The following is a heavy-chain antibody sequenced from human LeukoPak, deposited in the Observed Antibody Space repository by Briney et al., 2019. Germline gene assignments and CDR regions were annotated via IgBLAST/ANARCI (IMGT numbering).Heavy chain of an antibody. V-gene: IGHV1-3*01. CDR3: ARGSSGYYSTPYYYFDY. D-gene: IGHD3-22*01. CDR1: GYTFTSYA. Sequence: ASVKVSCKASGYTFTSYAMHWVRQAPGQRLEWMGWINAGNGNTKYSQKFQGRVTITRDTSASTAYMELSSLRSEDTAVYYCARGSSGYYSTPYYYFDYWGQGTLVTVSS. J-gene: IGHJ4*02. CDR2: INAGNGNT.